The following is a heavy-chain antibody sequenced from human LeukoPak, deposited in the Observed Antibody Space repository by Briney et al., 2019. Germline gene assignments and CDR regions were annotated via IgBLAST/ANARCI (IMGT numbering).Heavy chain of an antibody. CDR1: GYTFTNYA. CDR2: INTDTGNP. V-gene: IGHV7-4-1*02. CDR3: ARTLFGDQYQLLHNWFDP. Sequence: ASVKVSCKASGYTFTNYAMNWVRQTPGQGLEWMGWINTDTGNPTYAQGFTRRLVFSLDTSASTAYLQISSLKAEDTAVYYCARTLFGDQYQLLHNWFDPWGQGTLVTVSS. D-gene: IGHD2-2*01. J-gene: IGHJ5*02.